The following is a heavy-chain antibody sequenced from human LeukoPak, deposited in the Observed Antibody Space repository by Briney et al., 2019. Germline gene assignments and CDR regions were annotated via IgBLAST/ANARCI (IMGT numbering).Heavy chain of an antibody. D-gene: IGHD2-15*01. Sequence: PGGSLRLSCAASGFTFSSYSMNWVRQAPGKGLEWVSSISSSSSYIYYADSVKGRFTISRDNAKNSLYLQMNSLRAEDTAVYYCARDFRYCSGGSCYDGVGFDYWGQGTLVTVSS. CDR3: ARDFRYCSGGSCYDGVGFDY. CDR2: ISSSSSYI. V-gene: IGHV3-21*01. J-gene: IGHJ4*02. CDR1: GFTFSSYS.